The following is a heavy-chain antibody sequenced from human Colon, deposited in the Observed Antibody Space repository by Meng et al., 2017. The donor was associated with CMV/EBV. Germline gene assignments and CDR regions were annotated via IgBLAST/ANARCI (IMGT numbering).Heavy chain of an antibody. D-gene: IGHD6-19*01. CDR3: AGSRGWARPPEF. V-gene: IGHV3-21*01. CDR1: GFPLNSHG. Sequence: GGSLRLSCAVSGFPLNSHGMHWVRQAPGKGLEWVSSISSGLSHIYYADPVKGRFSISKDDAKNLLFLQMNSLRDEDTAVYYCAGSRGWARPPEFWGQGTLVTVSS. CDR2: ISSGLSHI. J-gene: IGHJ1*01.